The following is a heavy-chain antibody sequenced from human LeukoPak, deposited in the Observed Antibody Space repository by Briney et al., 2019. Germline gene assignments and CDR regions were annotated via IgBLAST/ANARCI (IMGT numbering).Heavy chain of an antibody. CDR1: GFTFSSYA. CDR2: ISGSGGST. CDR3: AKDTAAYYYGSGTSV. V-gene: IGHV3-23*01. Sequence: GGSLRLSCAASGFTFSSYAMSWVRQAPGKGLEWVSAISGSGGSTYYADSVKGRFTISRDNSKNTLYLQMNSLRAEDTAVYYCAKDTAAYYYGSGTSVWGQGTLVSVSS. D-gene: IGHD3-10*01. J-gene: IGHJ4*02.